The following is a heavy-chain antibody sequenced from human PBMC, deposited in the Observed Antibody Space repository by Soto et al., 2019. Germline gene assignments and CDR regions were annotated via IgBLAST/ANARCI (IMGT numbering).Heavy chain of an antibody. CDR2: INPSGGST. D-gene: IGHD3-22*01. CDR3: ARNGGDSSGYYGIDY. J-gene: IGHJ4*02. CDR1: GYTFTSYY. V-gene: IGHV1-46*01. Sequence: ASVKVSCKASGYTFTSYYMHWVRQAPGQGLGWMGIINPSGGSTSYAQKFQGRVTMTRDTSTSTVYMELSSLRSEDTAVYYCARNGGDSSGYYGIDYWGQGTLVTVSS.